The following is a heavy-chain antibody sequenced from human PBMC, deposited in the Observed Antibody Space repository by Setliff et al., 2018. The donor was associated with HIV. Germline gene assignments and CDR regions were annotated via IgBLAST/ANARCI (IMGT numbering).Heavy chain of an antibody. Sequence: GASVKVSCKASGYTFTSYYMHWVRQAPGQGLEWMGTINPSGGSTSYAQKFQGRATMTRDTSTSTVYMELSSLRSEDTAVYYCARDCSSTSCPGSFNYYYYYYYMDVWGKGTTVTVSS. J-gene: IGHJ6*03. CDR3: ARDCSSTSCPGSFNYYYYYYYMDV. V-gene: IGHV1-46*03. CDR1: GYTFTSYY. CDR2: INPSGGST. D-gene: IGHD2-2*01.